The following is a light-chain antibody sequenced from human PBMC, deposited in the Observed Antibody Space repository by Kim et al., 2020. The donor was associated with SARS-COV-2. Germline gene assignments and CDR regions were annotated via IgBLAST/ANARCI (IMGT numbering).Light chain of an antibody. CDR3: QSYDSSLSGSYV. J-gene: IGLJ1*01. V-gene: IGLV1-40*01. CDR2: GNS. Sequence: VTISCTGSSSNIGEGYDVQWYQQLPGTAPKLLIYGNSNRPSGVPDRFSGSKSGTSASLAITGLQAEDEADYYCQSYDSSLSGSYVFGTGTKVTVL. CDR1: SSNIGEGYD.